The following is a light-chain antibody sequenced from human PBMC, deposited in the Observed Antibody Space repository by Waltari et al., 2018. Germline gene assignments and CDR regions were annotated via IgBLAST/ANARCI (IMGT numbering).Light chain of an antibody. V-gene: IGKV1-39*01. CDR3: QQSYSTPWT. Sequence: DILMTQSPSSLSATVGDRLTITCRASQNIENYLNWYQQRPGRAPKLLIYSASTLQSGVPPRFSGSGSGTDFTLTISSLQPEDFATYYCQQSYSTPWTFGQGTKVEIK. J-gene: IGKJ1*01. CDR2: SAS. CDR1: QNIENY.